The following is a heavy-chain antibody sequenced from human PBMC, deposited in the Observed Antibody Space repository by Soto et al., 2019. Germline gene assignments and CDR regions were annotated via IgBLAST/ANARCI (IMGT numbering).Heavy chain of an antibody. CDR3: ARVLGHSSSWYDY. CDR2: IWYDGSNK. J-gene: IGHJ4*02. V-gene: IGHV3-33*01. Sequence: GGPLRLSCAASGFTFSSYGMHWVRQAPGKGLEWVAVIWYDGSNKYYADSVKGRFTISRDNSKNTLYLQMNSLRAEDTAVYYCARVLGHSSSWYDYWGQGTLVTVSS. D-gene: IGHD6-13*01. CDR1: GFTFSSYG.